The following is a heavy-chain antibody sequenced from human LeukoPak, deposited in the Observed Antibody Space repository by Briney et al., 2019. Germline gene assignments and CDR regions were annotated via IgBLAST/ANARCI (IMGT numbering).Heavy chain of an antibody. CDR3: AKAGISSSSLYWFDP. J-gene: IGHJ5*02. D-gene: IGHD6-6*01. CDR2: ISGSGGST. CDR1: GFTFSSYA. Sequence: PGGSLRLSCAASGFTFSSYAMSWVRQAPGKGLEWVSAISGSGGSTYYADSVKGRFTISRDNSKNTLYLKMNSLRAEDTAVYYCAKAGISSSSLYWFDPCGQGTLVTVSS. V-gene: IGHV3-23*01.